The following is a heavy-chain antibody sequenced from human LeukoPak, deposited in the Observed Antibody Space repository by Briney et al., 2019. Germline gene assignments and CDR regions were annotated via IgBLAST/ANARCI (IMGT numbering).Heavy chain of an antibody. D-gene: IGHD1-26*01. Sequence: PSETLSLTCTVSDGSISSYYWSWIRQRPGKGLEWIGYIYYSGSINYNPSLKSRVTISVDTSKNQFSLKLSSVTAADTAVYYCARKGGAYNYYYYYGMDVWGQGTTVTVSS. CDR1: DGSISSYY. CDR3: ARKGGAYNYYYYYGMDV. V-gene: IGHV4-59*08. J-gene: IGHJ6*02. CDR2: IYYSGSI.